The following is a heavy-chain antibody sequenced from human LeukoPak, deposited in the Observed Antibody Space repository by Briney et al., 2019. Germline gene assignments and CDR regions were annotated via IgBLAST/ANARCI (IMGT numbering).Heavy chain of an antibody. CDR1: GFTFSDYY. V-gene: IGHV3-11*04. J-gene: IGHJ4*02. D-gene: IGHD6-19*01. Sequence: PGGSLRLSCAASGFTFSDYYMGWIRQAPGKGLEWVSYISSSGSTIYYADSVKGRFTISRDNAKNSLYLQMNSLRAEDTAVYYCARDVYSSGHDFDYWGQGTLVTVSS. CDR2: ISSSGSTI. CDR3: ARDVYSSGHDFDY.